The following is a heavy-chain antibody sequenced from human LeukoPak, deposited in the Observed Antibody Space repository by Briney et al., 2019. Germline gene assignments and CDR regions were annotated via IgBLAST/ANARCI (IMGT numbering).Heavy chain of an antibody. CDR1: GYTFTNYY. J-gene: IGHJ5*02. V-gene: IGHV1-18*04. CDR2: ISAYNGNT. D-gene: IGHD6-13*01. CDR3: AGVSAAAAYNWFDP. Sequence: ASVKVSCKASGYTFTNYYMHWVRQAPGQGLEWMGWISAYNGNTNYAQKLQGRVTMTTDTSTSTAYMELRSLRSDDTAVYYCAGVSAAAAYNWFDPWGQGTLVTVSS.